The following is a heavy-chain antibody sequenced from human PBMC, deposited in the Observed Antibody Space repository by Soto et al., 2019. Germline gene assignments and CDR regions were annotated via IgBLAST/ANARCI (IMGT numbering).Heavy chain of an antibody. V-gene: IGHV4-31*03. Sequence: QVQLQESGPGLVKPSQTLSLTCTVSGGSISSGGYYWSWIRQHPGKGLEWIGYIYYSGSTYYNPCLKSRVTISVDTSKNQFSLKLSSVTAADTAVYYCARAPPDIVVVRHDHYYYGMDVWGQGTTVTVSS. CDR2: IYYSGST. CDR3: ARAPPDIVVVRHDHYYYGMDV. J-gene: IGHJ6*02. D-gene: IGHD2-2*01. CDR1: GGSISSGGYY.